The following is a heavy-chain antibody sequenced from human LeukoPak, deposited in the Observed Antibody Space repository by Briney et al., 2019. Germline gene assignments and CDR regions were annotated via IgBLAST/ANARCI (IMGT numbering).Heavy chain of an antibody. J-gene: IGHJ3*02. V-gene: IGHV3-64*01. CDR1: GFTFSDYA. CDR2: ISSNGAGT. D-gene: IGHD6-13*01. Sequence: GGSLRLSCAASGFTFSDYAMHWVRQAPGRGLEYVSAISSNGAGTYYANSVTGRFTISRDNSKNTLYLQMGSLRTEDMAVYYCARRGYSIRAAQVRGAVDIWGQGTMVTVSS. CDR3: ARRGYSIRAAQVRGAVDI.